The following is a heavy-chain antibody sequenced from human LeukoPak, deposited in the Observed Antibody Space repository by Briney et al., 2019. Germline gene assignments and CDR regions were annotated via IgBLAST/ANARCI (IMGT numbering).Heavy chain of an antibody. Sequence: GGSLRLSCAASGFTFSSYSMNWVRQAPGKGLEWVSSISSSSSYIYYADSVKGRFTISRDNAKNSLYLQMNSLRAEDTAVYYCASGGWYYDILTGYVDYWGQGTLVTVSS. CDR3: ASGGWYYDILTGYVDY. V-gene: IGHV3-21*01. J-gene: IGHJ4*02. CDR2: ISSSSSYI. CDR1: GFTFSSYS. D-gene: IGHD3-9*01.